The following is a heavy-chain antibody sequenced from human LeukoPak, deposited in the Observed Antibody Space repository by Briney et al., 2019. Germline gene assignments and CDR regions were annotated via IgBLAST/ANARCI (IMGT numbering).Heavy chain of an antibody. D-gene: IGHD5-18*01. Sequence: GRSLRLSCTASGFTFGDYAMSWFRQAPGKGLEWVGFIRSKAYGGTTEYAASVKGRFTISRDDSKSIAYLQMNSLKTEDTAVYYCTRKDDTAMAGVAYWGQGTLVTVSS. J-gene: IGHJ4*02. CDR2: IRSKAYGGTT. V-gene: IGHV3-49*03. CDR1: GFTFGDYA. CDR3: TRKDDTAMAGVAY.